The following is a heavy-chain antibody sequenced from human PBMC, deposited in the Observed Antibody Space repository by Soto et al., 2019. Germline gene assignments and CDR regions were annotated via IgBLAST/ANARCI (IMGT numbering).Heavy chain of an antibody. V-gene: IGHV3-21*01. Sequence: PVGSLRLSCAASGFTFKTHSMSWVRQAPGKGLEWVSSISHSGSYRYYADSANGRFIISRDGANNSLYLQMNSLRADDTAIYYCAGGRGGYCSSANCYLMNYWGQGILVTVS. CDR3: AGGRGGYCSSANCYLMNY. CDR2: ISHSGSYR. D-gene: IGHD2-2*01. J-gene: IGHJ4*02. CDR1: GFTFKTHS.